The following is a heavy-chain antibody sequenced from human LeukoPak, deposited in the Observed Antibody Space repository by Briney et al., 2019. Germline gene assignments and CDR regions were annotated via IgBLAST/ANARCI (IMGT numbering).Heavy chain of an antibody. CDR3: AKDWGNYYDPHPHDY. V-gene: IGHV3-30*18. CDR2: ISYDGSNK. J-gene: IGHJ4*02. Sequence: TGGSLRLSCAASGFTFSSYGMHWVRQAPGKGLEWVAVISYDGSNKYYADSVKGRFTISRDNSKNTLYLQMNSLRAEDTAVYYCAKDWGNYYDPHPHDYWGQGTLVTVSS. CDR1: GFTFSSYG. D-gene: IGHD3-22*01.